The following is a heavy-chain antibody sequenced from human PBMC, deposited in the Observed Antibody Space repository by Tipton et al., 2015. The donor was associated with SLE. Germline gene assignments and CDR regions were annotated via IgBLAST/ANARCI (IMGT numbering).Heavy chain of an antibody. D-gene: IGHD6-19*01. CDR3: AKDMAVADNRYYYYGMDV. J-gene: IGHJ6*02. CDR2: ISGSGGST. Sequence: SLRLSCAASGFTFSSYWMHWVRQAPGKGLEWVSAISGSGGSTYYADSVKGRFTISRDNSKNSLYLQMNSLRTEDTALYYCAKDMAVADNRYYYYGMDVWGQGTTVTVSS. V-gene: IGHV3-43*02. CDR1: GFTFSSYW.